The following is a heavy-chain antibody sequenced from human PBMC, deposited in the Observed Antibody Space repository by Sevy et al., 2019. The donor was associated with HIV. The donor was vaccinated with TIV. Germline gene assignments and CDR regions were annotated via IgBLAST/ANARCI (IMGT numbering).Heavy chain of an antibody. V-gene: IGHV3-33*01. D-gene: IGHD4-4*01. CDR3: VRVTPDEDGTTLDS. CDR1: GFIFSNFG. J-gene: IGHJ4*02. Sequence: GGSLRLSCAASGFIFSNFGINWVRQAPVKGLEWVAIIWHDGTKKHYLESVKGRFTISRDNSKNTVYLQMNSLRVEDSGTYYCVRVTPDEDGTTLDSWGLGTLVTVSS. CDR2: IWHDGTKK.